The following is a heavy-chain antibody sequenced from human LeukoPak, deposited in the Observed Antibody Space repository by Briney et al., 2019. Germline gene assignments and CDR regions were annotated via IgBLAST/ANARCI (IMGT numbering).Heavy chain of an antibody. Sequence: IGYIYYSGSTYYNPSLKRRVTISLDTSKNQFSLKLSSVTAADTAVYYCAREITTDWFDPWGQGTLVTVSS. CDR3: AREITTDWFDP. D-gene: IGHD3-22*01. J-gene: IGHJ5*02. V-gene: IGHV4-30-4*01. CDR2: IYYSGST.